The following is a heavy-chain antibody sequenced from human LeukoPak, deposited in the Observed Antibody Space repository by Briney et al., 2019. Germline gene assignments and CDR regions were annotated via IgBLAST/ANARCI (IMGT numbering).Heavy chain of an antibody. CDR2: INRDGSTT. D-gene: IGHD3-10*01. V-gene: IGHV3-74*01. CDR1: GFTFSSYW. Sequence: GGSLRLSCAASGFTFSSYWMHWVRQAPGKGLVWVSRINRDGSTTNYADSVKGRFTMSRDNAKNTLYLQMNSLRGEDTAVYYCARDGLYGSGSYYNVDLDYWGQGTLVTVSS. CDR3: ARDGLYGSGSYYNVDLDY. J-gene: IGHJ4*02.